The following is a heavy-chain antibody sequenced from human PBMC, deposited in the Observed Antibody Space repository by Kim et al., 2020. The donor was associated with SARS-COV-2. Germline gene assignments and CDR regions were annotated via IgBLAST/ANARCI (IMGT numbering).Heavy chain of an antibody. CDR3: AKQSGSYYFYAFDI. CDR2: IIGSGGSA. Sequence: GGSLRLSCAASGFTLSSYVMSWVRQAPGKGLEWVSGIIGSGGSAFYADSVKGRFTISRDNSKNTLYLQMNSLRAEDTAVYYCAKQSGSYYFYAFDIWGQGTMVTVSS. CDR1: GFTLSSYV. V-gene: IGHV3-23*01. D-gene: IGHD1-26*01. J-gene: IGHJ3*02.